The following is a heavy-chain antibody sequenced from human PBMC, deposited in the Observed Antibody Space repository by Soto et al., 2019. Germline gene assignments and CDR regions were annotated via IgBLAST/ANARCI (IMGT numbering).Heavy chain of an antibody. CDR2: IFPLTYIP. J-gene: IGHJ4*02. CDR1: GGTFRNYP. CDR3: ARGPLVVLNYFES. Sequence: QVQLVQSGTEVKKPGSSVKVSCKASGGTFRNYPINWVRQAPGQGLEWMGSIFPLTYIPDYAQNFRARLTISADKSTSTAYMELSSLTSDDTAMYFCARGPLVVLNYFESWGQGTLVTVSS. V-gene: IGHV1-69*02.